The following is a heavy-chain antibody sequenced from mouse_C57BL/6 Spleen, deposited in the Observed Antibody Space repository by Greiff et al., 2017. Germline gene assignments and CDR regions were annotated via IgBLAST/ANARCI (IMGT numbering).Heavy chain of an antibody. Sequence: VQLQQPGTELVKPGASVKLSCKASGYTFTSYWMHWVKQRPGQGLEWIGNINPSNGGTNYNEKFKSKATLTVDKSSSTAYMQLSSLTAEDSAVYYCAREGDYYGSSPDYAMDYWGQGTSVTVSS. J-gene: IGHJ4*01. D-gene: IGHD1-1*01. CDR1: GYTFTSYW. V-gene: IGHV1-53*01. CDR2: INPSNGGT. CDR3: AREGDYYGSSPDYAMDY.